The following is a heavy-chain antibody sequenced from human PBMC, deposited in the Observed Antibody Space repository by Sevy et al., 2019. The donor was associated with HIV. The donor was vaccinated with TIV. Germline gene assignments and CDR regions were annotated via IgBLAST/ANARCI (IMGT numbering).Heavy chain of an antibody. CDR1: GFSFSTYA. CDR3: GKVSIFGVGGFYDY. D-gene: IGHD3-3*01. J-gene: IGHJ4*02. V-gene: IGHV3-23*01. CDR2: ISGSGTST. Sequence: GGSLRLSCAASGFSFSTYAMTWVRQAPGKGLEWVSGISGSGTSTYYTDSVKGRFTISRDNSKNTVYLQMNNLRAEDTPVYYCGKVSIFGVGGFYDYWGQGTLVTVSS.